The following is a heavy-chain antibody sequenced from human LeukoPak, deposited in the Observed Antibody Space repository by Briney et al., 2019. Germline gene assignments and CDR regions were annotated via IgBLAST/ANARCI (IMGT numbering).Heavy chain of an antibody. CDR3: ARVDILTGYPYFDY. V-gene: IGHV4-59*01. Sequence: PSETLSLTCTVSGGSISSYYWSWIRQPPGKGLGWVGYIYYSGSTNYNPSLKSRVTISVDTSKNQFSLKLSSVTAADTAVYYCARVDILTGYPYFDYWGQGTLVTVSS. CDR1: GGSISSYY. D-gene: IGHD3-9*01. J-gene: IGHJ4*02. CDR2: IYYSGST.